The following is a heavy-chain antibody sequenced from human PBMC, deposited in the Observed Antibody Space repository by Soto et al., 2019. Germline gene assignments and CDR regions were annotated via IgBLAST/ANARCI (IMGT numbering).Heavy chain of an antibody. J-gene: IGHJ4*02. CDR1: RFTFSSYD. CDR3: VRAIRGYTYGYDY. Sequence: QTGGSLRLSCAASRFTFSSYDMHWVRQPTGKGLEWVSAIGAAGDISYRGSVKGRFSISRDNAKNSLYLQMNSLRAGDTAVYYCVRAIRGYTYGYDYWGQGTLVTVSS. CDR2: IGAAGDI. D-gene: IGHD5-18*01. V-gene: IGHV3-13*01.